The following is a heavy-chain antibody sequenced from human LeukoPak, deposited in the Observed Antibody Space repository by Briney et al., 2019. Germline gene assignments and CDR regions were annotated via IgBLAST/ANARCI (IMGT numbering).Heavy chain of an antibody. V-gene: IGHV4-39*07. CDR3: ARAPPMVRGVPLYHNYYYMDV. CDR1: SGSMSSSGFH. CDR2: VFESGKT. J-gene: IGHJ6*03. Sequence: SQTLSLRCTVSSGSMSSSGFHCGWIRQPPGRGLQWIGRVFESGKTYYNPAVESRATISTETSKTHSSLTVRSVTAADTAVYFCARAPPMVRGVPLYHNYYYMDVWGKGTTVTVSS. D-gene: IGHD3-10*01.